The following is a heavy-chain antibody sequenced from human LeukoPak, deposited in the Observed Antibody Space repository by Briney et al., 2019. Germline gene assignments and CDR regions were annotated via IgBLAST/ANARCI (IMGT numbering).Heavy chain of an antibody. D-gene: IGHD1-26*01. J-gene: IGHJ4*02. CDR2: IYPADSTA. Sequence: GESLKISCKASGYSFTTYWIGWVRQMPGKGLEWMGIIYPADSTAHYSPSFQGQVTISVDKSINTAYLQWSRLKASDTAMYYCARQNSYSGGPDYWGQGTLVTVSS. CDR3: ARQNSYSGGPDY. V-gene: IGHV5-51*01. CDR1: GYSFTTYW.